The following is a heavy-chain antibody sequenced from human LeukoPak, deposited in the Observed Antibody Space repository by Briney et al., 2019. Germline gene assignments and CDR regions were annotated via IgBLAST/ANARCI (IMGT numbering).Heavy chain of an antibody. CDR3: VSNSGELGA. Sequence: PWGSLRLSCAASGVTVSNNYRSWVRRAAGKGLEWVALIYSAGGTYYADSVKGRFTISRDNSKNTLHLQMNSLSAEDTAVYYCVSNSGELGAWGHGTLVTVCS. J-gene: IGHJ5*01. D-gene: IGHD2-21*01. CDR2: IYSAGGT. V-gene: IGHV3-53*01. CDR1: GVTVSNNY.